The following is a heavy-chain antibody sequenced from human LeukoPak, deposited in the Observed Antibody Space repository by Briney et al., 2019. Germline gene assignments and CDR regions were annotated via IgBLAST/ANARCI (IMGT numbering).Heavy chain of an antibody. V-gene: IGHV4-59*01. Sequence: SETLSLTCTVSGGSISSYYWSWIRQPPGKGLEWIGYIYYSGSTNYNPSLKSRVTISVDTSKNQFSLKLSSVTAADTAVYYCARRNSSAGGYYYYYYMDVWGKGTTVTVSS. J-gene: IGHJ6*03. D-gene: IGHD1-14*01. CDR2: IYYSGST. CDR3: ARRNSSAGGYYYYYYMDV. CDR1: GGSISSYY.